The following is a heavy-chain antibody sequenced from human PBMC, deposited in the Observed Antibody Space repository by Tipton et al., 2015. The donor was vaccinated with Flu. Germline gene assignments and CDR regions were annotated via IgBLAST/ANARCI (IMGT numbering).Heavy chain of an antibody. Sequence: QVQLVQSGAEVKKPGASVRVSCKTTGYTFNNYGINWVRQAPGQGLERMGWVSAYNGNTNYAQIVQGRVTLTTDTSTRTAYMELRSLRSDDTALYYCTSPVAVDSWGQGTLVTVSS. CDR3: TSPVAVDS. CDR1: GYTFNNYG. J-gene: IGHJ4*02. V-gene: IGHV1-18*04. D-gene: IGHD6-19*01. CDR2: VSAYNGNT.